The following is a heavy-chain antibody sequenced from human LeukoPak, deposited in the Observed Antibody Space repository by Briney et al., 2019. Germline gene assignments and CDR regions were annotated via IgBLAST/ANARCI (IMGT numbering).Heavy chain of an antibody. J-gene: IGHJ6*02. CDR1: GDSVSINSAA. V-gene: IGHV6-1*01. CDR3: ASSGRCSGGSCYPYYYYYYGMDV. Sequence: SQTLSLTCAISGDSVSINSAAWNWIRQSPSRGLEWLGSTYYRSKWYNDYAVSVKSRITINPDTSKNPFSLQLNSVTPEDTAVYYCASSGRCSGGSCYPYYYYYYGMDVWGQGTTVTVSS. D-gene: IGHD2-15*01. CDR2: TYYRSKWYN.